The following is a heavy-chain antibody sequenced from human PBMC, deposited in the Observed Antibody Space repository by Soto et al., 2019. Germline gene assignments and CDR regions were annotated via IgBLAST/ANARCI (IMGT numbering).Heavy chain of an antibody. D-gene: IGHD3-22*01. CDR1: GFTFSSYE. J-gene: IGHJ4*02. CDR3: ARDGTWDSSGYYDY. V-gene: IGHV3-48*03. CDR2: ISSSGSTI. Sequence: GGSLRLSCAASGFTFSSYEMNWVRQAPGKGLEWVSYISSSGSTIYYADSVKGRFTISRDNAKNSLYLQMNSLRAEDTAVYYCARDGTWDSSGYYDYWGQGTLVTVSS.